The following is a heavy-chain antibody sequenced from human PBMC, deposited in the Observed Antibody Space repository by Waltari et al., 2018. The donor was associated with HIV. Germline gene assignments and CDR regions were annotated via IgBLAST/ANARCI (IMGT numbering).Heavy chain of an antibody. CDR3: ARGRPESIVIIPVATFDY. J-gene: IGHJ4*02. D-gene: IGHD2-2*01. CDR2: INPNSGGT. Sequence: QVQLVQSGAEVTKPGASVKVSCKASGYTFTGYYLQWVRQAPGQGLEWMGRINPNSGGTNYAQKFQGRVTMTRDTSISTAYMELSRLRSDDTAVYYCARGRPESIVIIPVATFDYWGQGTLVTVSS. V-gene: IGHV1-2*06. CDR1: GYTFTGYY.